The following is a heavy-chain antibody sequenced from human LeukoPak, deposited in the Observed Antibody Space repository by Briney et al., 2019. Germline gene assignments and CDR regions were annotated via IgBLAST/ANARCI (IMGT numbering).Heavy chain of an antibody. J-gene: IGHJ4*02. V-gene: IGHV3-48*01. CDR3: ARDSNDYGGQTYFDY. CDR2: ISSSSTI. D-gene: IGHD4-17*01. CDR1: GFTFSSYS. Sequence: PGGSLRLSCAASGFTFSSYSMNWVRQAPGKGLEWVSYISSSSTIYYADSVKGRFTISRDNAKNSLYLQMNSLRAEDTAVYYRARDSNDYGGQTYFDYWGQGTLVTVSS.